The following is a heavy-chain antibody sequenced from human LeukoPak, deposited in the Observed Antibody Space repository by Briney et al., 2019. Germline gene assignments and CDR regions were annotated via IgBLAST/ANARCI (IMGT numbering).Heavy chain of an antibody. CDR1: GYTFTSYD. D-gene: IGHD3-22*01. CDR3: ATGGYDSSGLYLDY. Sequence: ASVKVSCKTSGYTFTSYDINWVRQATGQGLEWMGWMNPNSGNRGYAQKFQGRVTMTEDTSTDTAYMELSSLRSEDAAVYYCATGGYDSSGLYLDYWGQGTLVTVSS. CDR2: MNPNSGNR. J-gene: IGHJ4*02. V-gene: IGHV1-8*01.